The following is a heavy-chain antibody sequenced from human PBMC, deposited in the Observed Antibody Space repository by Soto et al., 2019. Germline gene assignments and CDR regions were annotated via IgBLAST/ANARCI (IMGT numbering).Heavy chain of an antibody. CDR3: ASSLSGWYPGYFDY. CDR1: GGSISSYY. CDR2: IYTSGST. J-gene: IGHJ4*02. D-gene: IGHD6-19*01. V-gene: IGHV4-4*07. Sequence: LSLTCTVSGGSISSYYWSWIRQPAGKGLEWIGRIYTSGSTNYNPSLKSRVTMSVDTSKNQFSLKLSSVTVADTAVYYCASSLSGWYPGYFDYWGQGTLVTVSS.